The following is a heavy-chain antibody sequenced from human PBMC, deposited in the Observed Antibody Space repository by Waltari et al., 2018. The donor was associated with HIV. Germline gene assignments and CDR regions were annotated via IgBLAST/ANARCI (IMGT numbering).Heavy chain of an antibody. V-gene: IGHV3-30*18. CDR1: GFTFSSYG. CDR3: AKLPEPGIAVAEANPDAFDI. CDR2: IWYDGSNK. Sequence: QVQLVESGGGVVQPGRSLRLSCAASGFTFSSYGMHWVRQAPGTGLGWVAVIWYDGSNKYYADSVKGRFTISRDNSKNTLYLQMNSLRAEDTAMYYCAKLPEPGIAVAEANPDAFDIWGQGTMVTVSS. J-gene: IGHJ3*02. D-gene: IGHD6-19*01.